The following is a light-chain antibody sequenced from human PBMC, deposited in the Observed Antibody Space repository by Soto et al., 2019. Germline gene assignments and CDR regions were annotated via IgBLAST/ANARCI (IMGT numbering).Light chain of an antibody. CDR3: QQYGSSSYT. Sequence: EIVLTQSPGTLSLSPGERATRSCMASQSVSSSYLAWYKQKPGQAPRLLIYGASSRATGIPDRFSGSGSGTDFTLTISSLEPEDFAVYYCQQYGSSSYTFGQGTKLEIK. J-gene: IGKJ2*01. V-gene: IGKV3-20*01. CDR1: QSVSSSY. CDR2: GAS.